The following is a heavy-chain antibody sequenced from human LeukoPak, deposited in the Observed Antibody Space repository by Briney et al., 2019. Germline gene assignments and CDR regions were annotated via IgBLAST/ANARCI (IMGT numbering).Heavy chain of an antibody. V-gene: IGHV1-46*01. Sequence: ASVKVSCKASGYTFTGYYIHWVRQAPGQGLGWMGIIDPSGGSTTYAQKFQGRVTMTRDMSTSTVYMDLSSLRSEDTAVYYCTTFDYWGQGTLVTVSS. D-gene: IGHD1-1*01. CDR1: GYTFTGYY. J-gene: IGHJ4*02. CDR2: IDPSGGST. CDR3: TTFDY.